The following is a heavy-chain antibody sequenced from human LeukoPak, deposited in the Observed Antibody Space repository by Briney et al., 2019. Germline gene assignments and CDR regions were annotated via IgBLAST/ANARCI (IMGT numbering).Heavy chain of an antibody. Sequence: PSETLSLTCTVSGYSISSGYYWGWIRQPPGKGLEWIGSIYYSGSTYYNPSLKSRVTISVDTSKNQFSLKLSSVTAADTAVYYCARHRYCSSTSCYKALGYWGRGTLVTVSS. CDR3: ARHRYCSSTSCYKALGY. CDR1: GYSISSGYY. J-gene: IGHJ4*02. D-gene: IGHD2-2*02. CDR2: IYYSGST. V-gene: IGHV4-38-2*02.